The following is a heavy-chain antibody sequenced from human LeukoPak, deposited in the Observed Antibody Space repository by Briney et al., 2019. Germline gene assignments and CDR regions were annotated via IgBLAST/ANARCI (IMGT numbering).Heavy chain of an antibody. CDR2: INPNSGGT. CDR1: GNTFTDYY. V-gene: IGHV1-2*02. D-gene: IGHD3-9*01. Sequence: ASVKVSCKASGNTFTDYYMHWVRQAPGQGLEWMGWINPNSGGTNYAQNFQGGVTMSRDTSISTAYMELSRLTSDDTAVFYCARALNDGDILTGYYIYWGQGTLVTVSS. J-gene: IGHJ4*02. CDR3: ARALNDGDILTGYYIY.